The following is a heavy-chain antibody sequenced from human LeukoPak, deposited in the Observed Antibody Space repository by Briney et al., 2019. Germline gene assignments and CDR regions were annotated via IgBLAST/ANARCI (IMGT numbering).Heavy chain of an antibody. J-gene: IGHJ4*02. D-gene: IGHD3-10*01. CDR3: ARGTQGNSYGSGSFVSDFDY. CDR1: GGSISSYY. Sequence: PSETLSLTCTVSGGSISSYYWSWIRQPPGKGLKWIGYIYYSGSTNYNPSLKSRVTISVDTSKNQFSLKLSSVTAADTAVYYCARGTQGNSYGSGSFVSDFDYWRQGTLVTVSS. CDR2: IYYSGST. V-gene: IGHV4-59*01.